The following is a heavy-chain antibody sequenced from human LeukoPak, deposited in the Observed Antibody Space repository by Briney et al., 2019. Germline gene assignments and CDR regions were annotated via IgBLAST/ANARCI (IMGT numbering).Heavy chain of an antibody. CDR1: GYTFTSYA. Sequence: ASVKVSCKASGYTFTSYAMHWVRQAPGQRLEWMGWINAGNGNTKYSQEFQGRVTITRDTSASTAYMELSSLRSDDTAVYYCARGSKWEHLDYWGQGTLVTVSS. CDR2: INAGNGNT. J-gene: IGHJ4*02. CDR3: ARGSKWEHLDY. V-gene: IGHV1-3*01. D-gene: IGHD1-26*01.